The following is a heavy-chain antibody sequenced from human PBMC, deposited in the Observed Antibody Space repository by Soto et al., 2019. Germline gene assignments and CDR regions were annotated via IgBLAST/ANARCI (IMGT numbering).Heavy chain of an antibody. CDR3: ARALGGSGSYSDY. J-gene: IGHJ4*02. V-gene: IGHV1-3*01. Sequence: QVQLVQSGAEVKKPGASVKVSCKASGYTFTSYAMHWVRQAPGQRLEWMGWINAGNGNTKYSQKFQGRVTITRDTPASTAYMELSSLRSDDTAVYYCARALGGSGSYSDYWGQGTLVTVSS. D-gene: IGHD3-10*01. CDR2: INAGNGNT. CDR1: GYTFTSYA.